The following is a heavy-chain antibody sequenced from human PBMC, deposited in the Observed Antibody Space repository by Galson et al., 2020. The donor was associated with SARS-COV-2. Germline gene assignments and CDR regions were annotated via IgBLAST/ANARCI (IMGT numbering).Heavy chain of an antibody. V-gene: IGHV1-69*13. CDR3: AGWGWRRRRAARPSEDYYYYYMDV. D-gene: IGHD6-6*01. Sequence: SVKVYCNASGGTFSSYALSWVRQAPGQGLEWMGGIITIFGTANYAQKFQASVPITADESTSTAYMELSRLRSEDTAVYYCAGWGWRRRRAARPSEDYYYYYMDVWGKGTTVTVSS. CDR2: IITIFGTA. J-gene: IGHJ6*03. CDR1: GGTFSSYA.